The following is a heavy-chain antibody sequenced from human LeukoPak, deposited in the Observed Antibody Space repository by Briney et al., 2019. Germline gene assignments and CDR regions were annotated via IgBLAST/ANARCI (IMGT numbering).Heavy chain of an antibody. Sequence: GGSLRLSCAASGFTFSSYGMHWVRQAPGKGLEWGAVISYDGSNKYYADSVKGRFTISRDNSKNTLYLQMNSLRAEDTAVYYCANVHSGGSVVDIWGQRTMVTVSS. CDR1: GFTFSSYG. J-gene: IGHJ3*02. CDR3: ANVHSGGSVVDI. CDR2: ISYDGSNK. V-gene: IGHV3-30*18. D-gene: IGHD1-26*01.